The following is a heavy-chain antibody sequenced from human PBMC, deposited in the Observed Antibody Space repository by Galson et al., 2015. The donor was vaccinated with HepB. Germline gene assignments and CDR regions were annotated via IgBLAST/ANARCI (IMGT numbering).Heavy chain of an antibody. CDR1: GGTFSSYA. Sequence: SCKASGGTFSSYAISWVRQAPGQGLEWMGGIIPIFGTANYAQKFQGRVTITADKSTSTAYMELSSLKSEDTAVYYCARDPEYSSGQSDYWGQGTLVTVSS. V-gene: IGHV1-69*06. D-gene: IGHD6-19*01. J-gene: IGHJ4*02. CDR3: ARDPEYSSGQSDY. CDR2: IIPIFGTA.